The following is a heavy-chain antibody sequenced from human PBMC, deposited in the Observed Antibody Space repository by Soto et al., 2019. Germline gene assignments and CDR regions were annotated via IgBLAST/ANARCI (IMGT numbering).Heavy chain of an antibody. D-gene: IGHD3-22*01. CDR2: ISSSSSYI. J-gene: IGHJ4*02. V-gene: IGHV3-21*01. Sequence: EVQLVESGGGLVKPGGSLRLSCAASGFTFSSYSMNWVRQAPGKGLEWVSSISSSSSYIYYADSVKGRFTISRDNAKNSLYLQMNSLRAVDTAVDYCARDYYYDSSGYYAGFDYWGQGTLVTVSS. CDR1: GFTFSSYS. CDR3: ARDYYYDSSGYYAGFDY.